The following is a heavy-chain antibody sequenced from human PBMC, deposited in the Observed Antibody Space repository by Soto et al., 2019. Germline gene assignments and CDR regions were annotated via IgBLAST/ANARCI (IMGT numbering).Heavy chain of an antibody. CDR3: AKEWTGSNHYYGMDV. Sequence: EGQLVESGGGLVQPGGSLRLSCEGSGFTFSSYALSWVRLRPGRGLEWVAWISGSGTGTNSADSVKGRFTITRDNSKTTVYLQVSSRSVEDTAVYYCAKEWTGSNHYYGMDVWGQGTSVTVSS. V-gene: IGHV3-23*04. J-gene: IGHJ6*02. D-gene: IGHD1-26*01. CDR1: GFTFSSYA. CDR2: ISGSGTGT.